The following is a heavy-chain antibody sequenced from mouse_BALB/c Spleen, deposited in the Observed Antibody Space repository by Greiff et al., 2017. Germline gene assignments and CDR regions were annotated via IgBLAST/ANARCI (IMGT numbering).Heavy chain of an antibody. D-gene: IGHD1-1*01. CDR2: ISSGGGST. CDR3: ARDYYGSSHYAMDY. V-gene: IGHV5-12-1*01. Sequence: EVKVVESGGGLVKPGGSLKLSCAASGFAFSSYDMSWVRQTPEKRLEWVAYISSGGGSTYYPDTVKGRFTISRDNAKNTLYLQMSSLKSEDTAMYYCARDYYGSSHYAMDYWGQGTSVTVSS. J-gene: IGHJ4*01. CDR1: GFAFSSYD.